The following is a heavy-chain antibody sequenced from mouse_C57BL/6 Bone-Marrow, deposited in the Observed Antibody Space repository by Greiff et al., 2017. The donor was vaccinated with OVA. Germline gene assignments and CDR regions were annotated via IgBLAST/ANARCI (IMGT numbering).Heavy chain of an antibody. CDR1: GYAFSSSW. D-gene: IGHD1-1*01. CDR3: ARPGYYGTAMDY. Sequence: QVQLQQSGPELVKPGASVKISCKASGYAFSSSWMNWVKQRPGKGLEWIGRIYPGDGDTNYNGKFKGKATLTADKSSSTAYMQLSSLTSEDSAVYFCARPGYYGTAMDYWGQGTSVTVSS. J-gene: IGHJ4*01. V-gene: IGHV1-82*01. CDR2: IYPGDGDT.